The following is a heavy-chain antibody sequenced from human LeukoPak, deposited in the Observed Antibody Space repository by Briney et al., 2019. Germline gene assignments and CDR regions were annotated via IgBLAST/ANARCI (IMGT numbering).Heavy chain of an antibody. CDR3: ARNVYDLRGQWLVPGFDY. Sequence: GGSLRLSCAASGFTFGSYEMNWVRQAPGKGLEWVSYIGTIISTTYYADSVKGRFTVSRDDAKSSLYLQMSSLRAEDTTVYYCARNVYDLRGQWLVPGFDYWGQGTLVTVSS. V-gene: IGHV3-48*03. CDR2: IGTIISTT. D-gene: IGHD6-19*01. CDR1: GFTFGSYE. J-gene: IGHJ4*02.